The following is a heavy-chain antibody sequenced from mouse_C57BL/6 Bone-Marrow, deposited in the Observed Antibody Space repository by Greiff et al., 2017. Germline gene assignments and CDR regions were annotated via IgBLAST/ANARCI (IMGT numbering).Heavy chain of an antibody. CDR2: IWWDDDK. D-gene: IGHD1-1*01. CDR1: GFSLSTFGMG. J-gene: IGHJ3*01. CDR3: ARIAGRFITTVVAPPWFAY. Sequence: QVQLQQSGPGILQPSQTLRLTCSFSGFSLSTFGMGVGWIRQPSGKGLEWLAHIWWDDDKYYNPALKSRLTISKDTSKNQVFLKIANVDTADTATYYCARIAGRFITTVVAPPWFAYWGQGTLVTVSA. V-gene: IGHV8-8*01.